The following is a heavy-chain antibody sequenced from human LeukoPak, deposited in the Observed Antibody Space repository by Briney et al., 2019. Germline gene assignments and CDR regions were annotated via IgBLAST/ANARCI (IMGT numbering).Heavy chain of an antibody. CDR3: ARVGDYYDSSGYPFDY. CDR2: IYSGGST. CDR1: GFTVSSNY. J-gene: IGHJ4*02. V-gene: IGHV3-53*01. Sequence: GGSLRLSCAASGFTVSSNYMSWVRQAPGKGLEWVSVIYSGGSTYYADSVKGRFTISRDNSKNTLYLQMNSLRAEDTAVYHCARVGDYYDSSGYPFDYWGQGTLVTVSS. D-gene: IGHD3-22*01.